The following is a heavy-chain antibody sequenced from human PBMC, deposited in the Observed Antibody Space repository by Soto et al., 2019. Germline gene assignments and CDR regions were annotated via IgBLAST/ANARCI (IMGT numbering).Heavy chain of an antibody. J-gene: IGHJ4*02. Sequence: QVQLVESGGGVVQPGRSLRLSCAASGFTFSSYGMHWVRQAPGKGLEWVAVISYDGSNKYYADSVKGRFTISRDNSKNTLYLQLNSRGLEETVGNYVAKGGSGPTWGKGTLVTFSS. CDR2: ISYDGSNK. CDR3: AKGGSGPT. V-gene: IGHV3-30*18. D-gene: IGHD6-25*01. CDR1: GFTFSSYG.